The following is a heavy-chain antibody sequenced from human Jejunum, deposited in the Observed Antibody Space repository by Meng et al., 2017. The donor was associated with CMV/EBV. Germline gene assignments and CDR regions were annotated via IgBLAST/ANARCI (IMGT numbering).Heavy chain of an antibody. J-gene: IGHJ4*02. V-gene: IGHV3-48*03. CDR2: ISASTTVM. D-gene: IGHD3-3*01. Sequence: GFHFSSYEMNGFRQIPGKGLEWISYISASTTVMYYADSVKGRFTISRDNVKNSLYLLMESLRADDTAIYYCVRGGSSGTLKYFDYWGQGALVTVSS. CDR1: GFHFSSYE. CDR3: VRGGSSGTLKYFDY.